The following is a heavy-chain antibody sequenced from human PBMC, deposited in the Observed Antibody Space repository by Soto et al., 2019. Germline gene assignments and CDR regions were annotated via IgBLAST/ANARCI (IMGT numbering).Heavy chain of an antibody. CDR3: VRDLYRSATMPCLDH. V-gene: IGHV3-23*01. CDR1: GFTFINYA. J-gene: IGHJ4*02. D-gene: IGHD1-1*01. Sequence: GGSLRLSCEASGFTFINYAMSWVRQSPGKGLEWVSSISDTGGDSYCADSMDGRFTVSRDDSKNTLYLQINSLRAEDTAIYYCVRDLYRSATMPCLDHWGQGALVTVSS. CDR2: ISDTGGDS.